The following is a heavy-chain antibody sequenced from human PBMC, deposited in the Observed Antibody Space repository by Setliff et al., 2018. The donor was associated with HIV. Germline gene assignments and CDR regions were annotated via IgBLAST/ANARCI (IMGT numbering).Heavy chain of an antibody. CDR3: ARLRITMIMMLNYFDY. Sequence: SETLSLTCTVSGGSIGSGNYYWTWVRQPAEKGLEWIGRIYTSGSTNYNPSLKSRVTMSVETSKNQFSLRLTSVTAADTAVYFCARLRITMIMMLNYFDYWGQGTLVTVSS. V-gene: IGHV4-61*02. CDR1: GGSIGSGNYY. J-gene: IGHJ4*02. D-gene: IGHD3-22*01. CDR2: IYTSGST.